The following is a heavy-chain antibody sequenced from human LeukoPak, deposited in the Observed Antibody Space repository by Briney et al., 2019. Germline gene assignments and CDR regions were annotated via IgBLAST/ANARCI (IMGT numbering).Heavy chain of an antibody. V-gene: IGHV3-30*02. CDR1: GLTFSSYG. D-gene: IGHD6-6*01. Sequence: GGSLRLSCAASGLTFSSYGMHWVRQAPGKGLEWVAFIRYDGSNKYYADSVKGRFTISRDNSKNTLYLQMNSPRAEDTAVYYCAKDESSLKLGYYYYMDVWGKGTTVTISS. CDR3: AKDESSLKLGYYYYMDV. CDR2: IRYDGSNK. J-gene: IGHJ6*03.